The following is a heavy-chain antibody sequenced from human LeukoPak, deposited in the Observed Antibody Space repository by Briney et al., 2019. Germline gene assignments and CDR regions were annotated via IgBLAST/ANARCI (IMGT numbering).Heavy chain of an antibody. D-gene: IGHD6-19*01. CDR1: GFTFSTYW. J-gene: IGHJ4*02. Sequence: GGSLRLSCAASGFTFSTYWMHWVRQAPGKGLVWVSRINSDGSSTSCADSVKGRFTISRDNAKNTLYLQMNSLRAEDTAVYYCARDGYSSGWYYFDYWGQGTLLTVSS. V-gene: IGHV3-74*01. CDR3: ARDGYSSGWYYFDY. CDR2: INSDGSST.